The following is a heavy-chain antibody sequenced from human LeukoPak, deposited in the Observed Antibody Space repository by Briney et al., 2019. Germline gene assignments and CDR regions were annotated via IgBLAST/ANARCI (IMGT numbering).Heavy chain of an antibody. D-gene: IGHD6-19*01. CDR2: ISSSGST. CDR1: GDSISSGDYY. V-gene: IGHV4-61*02. J-gene: IGHJ4*02. CDR3: ARAEGAAAAKRAQWLDLDY. Sequence: SETLSLTCTVSGDSISSGDYYWSWIRQPAGKGLEWIGRISSSGSTNYNPSLKSRVTISVDTSKNQFSLKLSSVTAADTAVYYCARAEGAAAAKRAQWLDLDYWGQGTLVTVSS.